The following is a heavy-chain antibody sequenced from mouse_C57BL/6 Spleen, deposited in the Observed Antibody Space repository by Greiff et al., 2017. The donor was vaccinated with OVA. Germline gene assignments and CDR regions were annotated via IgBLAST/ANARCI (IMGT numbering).Heavy chain of an antibody. V-gene: IGHV1-85*01. D-gene: IGHD2-5*01. CDR2: IYPRAGST. CDR1: GYTFTSYD. Sequence: QVQLKESGPELVKPGASVKLSCKASGYTFTSYDINWVKQRPGQGLEWIGWIYPRAGSTKYNEKFKGKATLTVDTSSSTAYMELHSLTSEDSAVYFCASPYYSNRAMDYWGQGTSVTVSS. CDR3: ASPYYSNRAMDY. J-gene: IGHJ4*01.